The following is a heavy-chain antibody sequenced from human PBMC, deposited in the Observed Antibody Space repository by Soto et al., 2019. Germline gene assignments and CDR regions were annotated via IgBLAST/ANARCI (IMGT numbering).Heavy chain of an antibody. CDR1: GFAFSSYA. V-gene: IGHV3-23*01. CDR2: ISGSADST. CDR3: AKSPGGYYSFDI. D-gene: IGHD3-3*01. J-gene: IGHJ3*02. Sequence: GGSLRLSCAASGFAFSSYAMSWVRQAPGKGLEWVSTISGSADSTYYADSVKGRFTISRDNSRNTLFLQMNSLRAEDTAVYYCAKSPGGYYSFDIWGQGTMVTVSS.